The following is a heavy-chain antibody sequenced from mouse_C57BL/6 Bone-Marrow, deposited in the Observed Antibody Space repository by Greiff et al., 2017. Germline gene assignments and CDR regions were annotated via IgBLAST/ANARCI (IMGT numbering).Heavy chain of an antibody. CDR1: GFTFSDFY. Sequence: EVKLMESGGGLVQSGRSLRLSCATSGFTFSDFYMEWVRQAPGKGLEWIAASRNKANDYTTEYSASVKGRFIVSRDTSQSILYLQMNALRAEDTAIYYCARDGYYDYALAMDYWGQGTSVTVSS. CDR2: SRNKANDYTT. J-gene: IGHJ4*01. V-gene: IGHV7-1*01. CDR3: ARDGYYDYALAMDY. D-gene: IGHD2-4*01.